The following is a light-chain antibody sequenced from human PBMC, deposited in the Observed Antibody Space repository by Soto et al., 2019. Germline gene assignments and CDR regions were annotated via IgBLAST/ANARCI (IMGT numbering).Light chain of an antibody. J-gene: IGLJ2*01. CDR2: EVY. CDR3: SAYAGSSTWV. CDR1: SSDVGGYNY. V-gene: IGLV2-8*01. Sequence: QSAPTQPPCASGSPGQSVTFSCTGTSSDVGGYNYVSWYQQYPGKAPKLMIYEVYKRPSGVPDRFSGSKSANTASLTVSGLQPEDEADYYCSAYAGSSTWVFGGGTKLTVL.